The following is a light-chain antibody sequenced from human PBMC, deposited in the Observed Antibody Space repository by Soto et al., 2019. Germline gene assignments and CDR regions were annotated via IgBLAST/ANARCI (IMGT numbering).Light chain of an antibody. CDR2: DAS. Sequence: IVLTQSPATLSLSPGERATLSCRASQSVSSYLAWYQQKPGQAPRLLIYDASNRATGIPARFSGSGSGTVCTLSSSSLEPEDFAVYYCQQLSNWLTWTFGQGTKVEIK. J-gene: IGKJ1*01. CDR1: QSVSSY. CDR3: QQLSNWLTWT. V-gene: IGKV3-11*01.